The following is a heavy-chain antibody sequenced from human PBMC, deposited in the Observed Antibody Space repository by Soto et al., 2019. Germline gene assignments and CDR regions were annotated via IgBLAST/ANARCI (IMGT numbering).Heavy chain of an antibody. CDR2: INPSGGST. D-gene: IGHD3-3*01. Sequence: SVKVSCKASGYTFTSYYMHWVRQAPGQGLEWMGIINPSGGSTSYAQKFQGRVTMTRDTSTSTVYMELSSLRSEDTAVYYCARDRTYYDFWSGHMDVWGQGTTVTVSS. J-gene: IGHJ6*02. V-gene: IGHV1-46*01. CDR3: ARDRTYYDFWSGHMDV. CDR1: GYTFTSYY.